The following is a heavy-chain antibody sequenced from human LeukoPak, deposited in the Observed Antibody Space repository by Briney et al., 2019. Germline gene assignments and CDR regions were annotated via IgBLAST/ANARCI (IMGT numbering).Heavy chain of an antibody. Sequence: PSETLSLACTVSGGSISSSSYYWGWIRQPPGKGLEWIGSIYYSGSTYYNPSLKSRVTISVDTSKNQFSLKLSSVTAADTAVYYCARTGGSGYNLEGYYYYYMDVWGKGTTVTVSS. D-gene: IGHD3-22*01. CDR3: ARTGGSGYNLEGYYYYYMDV. J-gene: IGHJ6*03. V-gene: IGHV4-39*07. CDR1: GGSISSSSYY. CDR2: IYYSGST.